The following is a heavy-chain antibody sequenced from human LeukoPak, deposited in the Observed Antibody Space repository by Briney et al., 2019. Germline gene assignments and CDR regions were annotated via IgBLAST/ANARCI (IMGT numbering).Heavy chain of an antibody. V-gene: IGHV1-2*02. J-gene: IGHJ1*01. Sequence: VASVKVSCKASGYTFTDYFIHWVRQAPGQGLEWMAWINPHSGGTNYAQKFQGRVTMTRDTSISTAFMELSRLTSDDTAVYYCARMHTGSYPPCFQHWGQGTLVTVSS. CDR2: INPHSGGT. CDR3: ARMHTGSYPPCFQH. D-gene: IGHD1-26*01. CDR1: GYTFTDYF.